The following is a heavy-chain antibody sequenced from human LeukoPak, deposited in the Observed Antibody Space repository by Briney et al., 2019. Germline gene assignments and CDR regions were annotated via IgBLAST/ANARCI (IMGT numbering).Heavy chain of an antibody. V-gene: IGHV4-34*01. CDR1: GGSFSGYY. D-gene: IGHD3-10*01. Sequence: PSETLSLTCAVYGGSFSGYYWSWIRQPPGKGLEWVGEINHSGSTNYNPYLKSRVTISVDTSKNQFSLKLSSVTAADTAVYFWARGGVDYYGSGTYYLMYYFDYWGQGALVTVSS. CDR2: INHSGST. CDR3: ARGGVDYYGSGTYYLMYYFDY. J-gene: IGHJ4*02.